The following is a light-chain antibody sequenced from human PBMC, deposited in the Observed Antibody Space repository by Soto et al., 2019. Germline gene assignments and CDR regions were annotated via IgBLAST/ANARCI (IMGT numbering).Light chain of an antibody. Sequence: ENVLTQSPGTLSLSPGERVTLSCRASQSLGSGYLAWYQHRPGQAPRLLIHGASRRATGIPDRFSGSGSGTDFTLTISSVEPEDYAVYYCQQYGTSPLTFGGGTKVDIK. J-gene: IGKJ4*01. V-gene: IGKV3-20*01. CDR1: QSLGSGY. CDR2: GAS. CDR3: QQYGTSPLT.